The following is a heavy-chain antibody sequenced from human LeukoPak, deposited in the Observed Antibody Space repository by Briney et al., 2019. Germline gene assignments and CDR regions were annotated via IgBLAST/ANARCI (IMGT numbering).Heavy chain of an antibody. CDR2: IHSGGST. CDR3: ARFSSWAFDY. J-gene: IGHJ4*02. D-gene: IGHD6-13*01. V-gene: IGHV3-53*01. CDR1: GFTVSSNY. Sequence: PGGSLRLSCAASGFTVSSNYVSWVRPAPGEGLEWVSGIHSGGSTYYADSVKGRFTISRDNSKNTLYLQMNSLRAEDTAVYYCARFSSWAFDYWGQGTLVTVSS.